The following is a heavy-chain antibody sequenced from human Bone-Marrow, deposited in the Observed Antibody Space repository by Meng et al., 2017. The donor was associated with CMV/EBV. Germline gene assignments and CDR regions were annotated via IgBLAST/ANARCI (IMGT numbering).Heavy chain of an antibody. Sequence: GESLKISCAASGFTFSSYSMNWVRQAPGKGLEWVSSISSSSSYIYYADSVKGRFTISRDNAKNSLYLQMNSLRAEDTAVYYCARDSLGYYDILTGYYRYYFDYWGQGTLVTASS. J-gene: IGHJ4*02. CDR1: GFTFSSYS. CDR3: ARDSLGYYDILTGYYRYYFDY. CDR2: ISSSSSYI. D-gene: IGHD3-9*01. V-gene: IGHV3-21*01.